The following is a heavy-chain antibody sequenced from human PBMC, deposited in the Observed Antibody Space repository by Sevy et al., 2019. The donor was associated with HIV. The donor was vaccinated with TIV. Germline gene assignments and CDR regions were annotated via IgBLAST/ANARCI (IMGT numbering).Heavy chain of an antibody. J-gene: IGHJ6*02. CDR1: GFTFSSYW. Sequence: GGSLRPSCAASGFTFSSYWMHWVRQAPGKGLVWVSRINSDGSSTSYADSVKGRFTISRDNAKNTLYLQMNSLRAEDTAVYYCARGGRSSSSLGYYYGMDVWGQGTTVTVSS. D-gene: IGHD6-6*01. CDR3: ARGGRSSSSLGYYYGMDV. CDR2: INSDGSST. V-gene: IGHV3-74*01.